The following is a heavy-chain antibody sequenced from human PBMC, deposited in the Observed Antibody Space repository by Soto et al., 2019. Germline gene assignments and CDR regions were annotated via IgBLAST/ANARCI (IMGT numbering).Heavy chain of an antibody. CDR3: AKDRIAARPVGMDV. D-gene: IGHD6-6*01. CDR1: GFTFSSYG. Sequence: GGSLRLSCAASGFTFSSYGMHWVRQAPGKGLEWVAVISYDGSNKYYADSVRGRFTISRDNSKNTLYLQMNSLRAEDTAVYYCAKDRIAARPVGMDVWGQGTTVTVSS. V-gene: IGHV3-30*18. J-gene: IGHJ6*02. CDR2: ISYDGSNK.